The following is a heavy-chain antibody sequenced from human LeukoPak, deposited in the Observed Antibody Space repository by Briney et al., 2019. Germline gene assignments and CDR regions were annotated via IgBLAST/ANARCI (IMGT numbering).Heavy chain of an antibody. J-gene: IGHJ6*03. Sequence: SETLSLTCTVSGYSISSGYYWGWIRQPPGKGLAWIGSIYHSGSTYYNPSLKSRVTISVDTSKNQFSLKLSSVAAADTAVYYCARLGGGGSYSWFQMNYYYMDVWGKGTTVTVSS. D-gene: IGHD1-26*01. CDR1: GYSISSGYY. CDR3: ARLGGGGSYSWFQMNYYYMDV. V-gene: IGHV4-38-2*02. CDR2: IYHSGST.